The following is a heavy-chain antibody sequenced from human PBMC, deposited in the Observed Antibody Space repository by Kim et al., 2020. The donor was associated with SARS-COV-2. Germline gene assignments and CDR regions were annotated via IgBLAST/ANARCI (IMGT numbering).Heavy chain of an antibody. CDR1: GFTFSSYG. D-gene: IGHD3-10*01. CDR2: ISYTGGNI. CDR3: AKGREGRGILPDF. J-gene: IGHJ4*02. V-gene: IGHV3-30*18. Sequence: GGSLRLSCEASGFTFSSYGMHWVRQSPGKGLEWLAVISYTGGNIYYADSVKGRFSISRANSKNTLYLEMNSLRPDDTALYYCAKGREGRGILPDFWGQGTLVTVSS.